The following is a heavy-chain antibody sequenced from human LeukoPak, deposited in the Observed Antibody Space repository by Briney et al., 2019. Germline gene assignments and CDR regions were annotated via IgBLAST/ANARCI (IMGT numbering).Heavy chain of an antibody. Sequence: GGSLRLSCAASGFTFSNYAMSWVRQAPGKGLAWLSIISGNGDNTDYADSVKGRFTISRDNSKNTLSLQMNSLRADDTAVYYCAKARGLTRESYYFDYWGQGTLVTVSS. CDR1: GFTFSNYA. J-gene: IGHJ4*02. V-gene: IGHV3-23*01. CDR3: AKARGLTRESYYFDY. D-gene: IGHD3-9*01. CDR2: ISGNGDNT.